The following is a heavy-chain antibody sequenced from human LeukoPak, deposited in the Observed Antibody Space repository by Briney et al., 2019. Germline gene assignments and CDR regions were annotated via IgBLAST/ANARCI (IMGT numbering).Heavy chain of an antibody. CDR2: IKHDGSEK. J-gene: IGHJ4*02. CDR3: ARVEASGYDYGAFDY. D-gene: IGHD5-12*01. V-gene: IGHV3-7*01. CDR1: GFIFYTFW. Sequence: GGSLRLSCAASGFIFYTFWMSWVRRAPGKGLEWVANIKHDGSEKYYVDSVKGRFTISRDNAKNSLYLQMSSLRADDTAVYYCARVEASGYDYGAFDYWGQGTLVTVSS.